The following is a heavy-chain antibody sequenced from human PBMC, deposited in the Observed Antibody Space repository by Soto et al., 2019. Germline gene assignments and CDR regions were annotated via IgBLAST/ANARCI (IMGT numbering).Heavy chain of an antibody. CDR2: IDPSDSYT. CDR1: GYSFTDYW. D-gene: IGHD6-19*01. V-gene: IGHV5-10-1*01. J-gene: IGHJ4*02. Sequence: GESLKISCQVSGYSFTDYWITWVRQMPGKGLEWMGRIDPSDSYTNYSPSFQGHVTISVDKSISTAYLQWSSLKPSDTAMYYCASPLPVPGTGYYYFDYWGQGTLVTVSS. CDR3: ASPLPVPGTGYYYFDY.